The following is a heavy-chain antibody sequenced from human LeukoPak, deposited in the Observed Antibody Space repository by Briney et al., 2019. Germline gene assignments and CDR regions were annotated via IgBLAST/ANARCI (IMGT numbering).Heavy chain of an antibody. D-gene: IGHD2-8*01. CDR3: ARATNGRFDI. J-gene: IGHJ3*02. Sequence: GRSLRLSCAASGFTFSSYEMNWVRQAPGKGLEWVSYISSSGSNIYYADSVKGRFTISRDNAKNSLYLQMNSLRAEDTAVYYCARATNGRFDIWGQGTMVTVSS. V-gene: IGHV3-48*03. CDR1: GFTFSSYE. CDR2: ISSSGSNI.